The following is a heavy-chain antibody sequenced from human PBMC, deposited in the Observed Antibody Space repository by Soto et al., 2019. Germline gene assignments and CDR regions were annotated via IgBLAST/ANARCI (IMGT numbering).Heavy chain of an antibody. J-gene: IGHJ3*02. CDR2: IYPGDSDI. Sequence: GESLKISCKGSGYSFTSYWIAWVRQVPGKGLELMGVIYPGDSDIRYSPSFQGQVTISADKSISTAYLQWSSLKASDTAMYYCARRWTAMVTDAFDIWGQGKMVTVSS. CDR3: ARRWTAMVTDAFDI. CDR1: GYSFTSYW. D-gene: IGHD5-18*01. V-gene: IGHV5-51*01.